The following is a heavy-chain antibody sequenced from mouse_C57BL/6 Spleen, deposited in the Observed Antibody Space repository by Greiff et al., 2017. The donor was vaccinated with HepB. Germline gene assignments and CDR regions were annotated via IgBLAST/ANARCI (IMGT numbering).Heavy chain of an antibody. J-gene: IGHJ4*01. CDR1: GYAFSSYW. Sequence: VNLQQSGAELVKPGASVKISCKASGYAFSSYWMNWVKQRPGKGLEWIGQIYPGDGDTNYNGKFKGKATLTADKSSSTAYMQLSSLTSEDSAVYFCAREDYYGNSYAMDYWGQGTSVTVSS. CDR3: AREDYYGNSYAMDY. CDR2: IYPGDGDT. D-gene: IGHD2-1*01. V-gene: IGHV1-80*01.